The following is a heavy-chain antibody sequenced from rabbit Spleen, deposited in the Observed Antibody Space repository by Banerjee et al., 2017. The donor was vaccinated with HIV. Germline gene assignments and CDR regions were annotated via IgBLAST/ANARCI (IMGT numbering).Heavy chain of an antibody. CDR1: GFTLSSYY. CDR2: IDPVFGIT. CDR3: ARDGAGGSYFAL. J-gene: IGHJ4*01. V-gene: IGHV1S7*01. D-gene: IGHD8-1*01. Sequence: QLKESGGGLVQPGGSLKLSCKASGFTLSSYYMNWVRQAPGKGLEWIGYIDPVFGITYYANWVNGRFSISRENAQNTVFLQMTSLTAADMATYFCARDGAGGSYFALWGQGTLVTVS.